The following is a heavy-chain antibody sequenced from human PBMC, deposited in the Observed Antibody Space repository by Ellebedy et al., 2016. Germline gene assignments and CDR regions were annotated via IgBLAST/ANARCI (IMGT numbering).Heavy chain of an antibody. Sequence: GESLKISXKGSGYSFTSYWIGWVRQMPGKGLEWIGIIYPGDSDTRYSPSFQGQVTISADKSISTAYLQWSSLKASDTAMYYCARQSLQYDFWSGYRSYYMDVWGKGTTVTVSS. CDR1: GYSFTSYW. V-gene: IGHV5-51*01. CDR3: ARQSLQYDFWSGYRSYYMDV. J-gene: IGHJ6*03. CDR2: IYPGDSDT. D-gene: IGHD3-3*01.